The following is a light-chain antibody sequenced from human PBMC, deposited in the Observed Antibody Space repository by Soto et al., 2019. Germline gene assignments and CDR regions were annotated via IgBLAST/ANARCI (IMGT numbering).Light chain of an antibody. J-gene: IGKJ1*01. CDR3: QQYGSSPRT. V-gene: IGKV3-20*01. CDR1: QSISSNY. Sequence: EIGLTQSPGTLSMSPGERATLSCRASQSISSNYLAWYQQKPGQAPRLLIYGASSRATGIPDRFSGSGSGTDFTLTIRRLEAEDFAVYYCQQYGSSPRTFGQGTKVEFK. CDR2: GAS.